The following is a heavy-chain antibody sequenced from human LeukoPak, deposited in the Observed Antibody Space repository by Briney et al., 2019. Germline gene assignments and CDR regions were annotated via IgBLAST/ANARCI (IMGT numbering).Heavy chain of an antibody. Sequence: ASVKVSCKASGYTFIGYYMHWVRQAPGQGLEWMGWINPNSGGTNYAQKFQGWVTMTRDTSISTAYMELSRLRSDDTAVYYCARESPTRDHYYGMDVWGQGTTVTVSS. CDR2: INPNSGGT. CDR1: GYTFIGYY. J-gene: IGHJ6*02. D-gene: IGHD3-10*01. V-gene: IGHV1-2*04. CDR3: ARESPTRDHYYGMDV.